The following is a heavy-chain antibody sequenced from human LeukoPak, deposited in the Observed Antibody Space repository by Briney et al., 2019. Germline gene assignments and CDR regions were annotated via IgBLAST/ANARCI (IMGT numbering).Heavy chain of an antibody. D-gene: IGHD6-13*01. J-gene: IGHJ4*01. Sequence: GGSLRLSCAVPGFTFTGSWMNWVPEAPGKGLGWVASIKQDGGVKSSVDSAKGRFTISRDNATKSRYLQKSSVRAEDTAVYYCARDGTAAGLDFDLWGQGTLVTVSS. CDR2: IKQDGGVK. CDR1: GFTFTGSW. CDR3: ARDGTAAGLDFDL. V-gene: IGHV3-7*01.